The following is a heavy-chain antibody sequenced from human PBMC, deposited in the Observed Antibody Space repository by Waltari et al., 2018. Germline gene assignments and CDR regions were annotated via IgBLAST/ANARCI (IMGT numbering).Heavy chain of an antibody. CDR1: GGSISSGSYY. CDR2: IYTSGST. D-gene: IGHD6-6*01. CDR3: ARWRGGAARFDY. J-gene: IGHJ4*02. V-gene: IGHV4-61*02. Sequence: QVQLQESGPGLVKPSQTLSLTCTVSGGSISSGSYYWSWIRQPAGKGLEWIGRIYTSGSTNYNPSLKSRVTISVDTSKNQFSLKLSSVTAADTAVYYCARWRGGAARFDYWGQGTLVTVSS.